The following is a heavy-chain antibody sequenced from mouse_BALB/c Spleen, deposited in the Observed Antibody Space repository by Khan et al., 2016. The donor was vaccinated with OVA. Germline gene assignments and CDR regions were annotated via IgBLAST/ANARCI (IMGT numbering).Heavy chain of an antibody. D-gene: IGHD1-1*02. Sequence: QIQLVQSGPELKKPGATVKISCKASGYTFTDYEMNWVKQAPGKGLKWMGWINTYTGKPTYAEDFKGQVAFSLETSASTAYLQLNNLINEDTATDFCASGGDWYFDVWGAGTTVTVSS. CDR3: ASGGDWYFDV. CDR2: INTYTGKP. V-gene: IGHV9-3-1*01. J-gene: IGHJ1*01. CDR1: GYTFTDYE.